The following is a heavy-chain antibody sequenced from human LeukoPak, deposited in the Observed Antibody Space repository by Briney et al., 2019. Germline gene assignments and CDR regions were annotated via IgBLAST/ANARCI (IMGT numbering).Heavy chain of an antibody. V-gene: IGHV3-23*01. D-gene: IGHD2-15*01. CDR3: AKSDLVVVAASAGNLDY. CDR1: GFTFSSYA. J-gene: IGHJ4*02. CDR2: ISGSGSST. Sequence: PGGSLRLSCAASGFTFSSYAMSWVRQAPGKGLEWVSAISGSGSSTYYADSVKGRFTISRDNTKNTLYLQMNSLRAEDTAVYYCAKSDLVVVAASAGNLDYWGQGTLVTVSS.